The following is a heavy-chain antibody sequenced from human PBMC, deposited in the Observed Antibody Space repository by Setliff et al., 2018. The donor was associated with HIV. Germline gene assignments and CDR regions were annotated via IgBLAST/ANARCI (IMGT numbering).Heavy chain of an antibody. CDR2: MNPNSGNT. CDR1: GYTFTNYD. CDR3: ARVTPYCGGDCFDAFDI. V-gene: IGHV1-8*02. J-gene: IGHJ3*02. Sequence: ASVKVSCKASGYTFTNYDINWVRQATGQGLEWMGWMNPNSGNTGYAQKFLGRVTMTRNTSISTAYMELRSPRSEDTAVYFCARVTPYCGGDCFDAFDIWGQGTMVTVSS. D-gene: IGHD2-21*02.